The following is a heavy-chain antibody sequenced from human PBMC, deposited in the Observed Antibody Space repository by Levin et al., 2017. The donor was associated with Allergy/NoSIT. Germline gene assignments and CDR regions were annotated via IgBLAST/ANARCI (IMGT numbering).Heavy chain of an antibody. V-gene: IGHV3-23*01. CDR2: IIGSGGLT. J-gene: IGHJ4*02. CDR3: AKDLDISIAAAGYFDY. D-gene: IGHD6-13*01. CDR1: GFTFSSYA. Sequence: LSLTCAASGFTFSSYAMSWVRQAPGKGLEWVSSIIGSGGLTYYADSVKGRFTISRDNSKNTLYLQMNSLRAEDTAVYYCAKDLDISIAAAGYFDYWGQGTLVTVSS.